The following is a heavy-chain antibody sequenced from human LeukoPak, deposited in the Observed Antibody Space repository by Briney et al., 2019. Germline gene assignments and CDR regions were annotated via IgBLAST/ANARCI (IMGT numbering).Heavy chain of an antibody. Sequence: PSETVSLTCTVSGGSISSSSYYWGWIRQPPGKGLEWIGSIYYSGSTYYNPSLKSRVTISVDTSKNQFSLKLSSVTAADTAVYYCARLRATTDYWGQGTLVTVSS. D-gene: IGHD5-12*01. J-gene: IGHJ4*02. CDR2: IYYSGST. V-gene: IGHV4-39*07. CDR1: GGSISSSSYY. CDR3: ARLRATTDY.